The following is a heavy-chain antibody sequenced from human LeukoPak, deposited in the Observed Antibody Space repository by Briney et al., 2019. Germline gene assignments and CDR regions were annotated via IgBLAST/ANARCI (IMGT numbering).Heavy chain of an antibody. J-gene: IGHJ5*02. D-gene: IGHD1-7*01. CDR2: IYYSGST. CDR3: ARLVVPAAIARHGYNWNYGGVLSP. Sequence: SQTLSLTCTVSGGSISSGDYYWSWIRQPPGKGLEWIGYIYYSGSTYYNPSLKSRVTISVDTSKNQFSLKPSSVTAADTAVYYCARLVVPAAIARHGYNWNYGGVLSPWGQGTLVTVSS. V-gene: IGHV4-30-4*08. CDR1: GGSISSGDYY.